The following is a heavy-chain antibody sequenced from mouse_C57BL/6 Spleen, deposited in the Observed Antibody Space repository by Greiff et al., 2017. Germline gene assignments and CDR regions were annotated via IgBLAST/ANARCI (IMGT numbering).Heavy chain of an antibody. CDR1: GYTFTSYW. D-gene: IGHD2-3*01. CDR3: ARMDGYSYWYFDV. V-gene: IGHV1-64*01. Sequence: QVQLKQPGAELVKPGASVKLSCKASGYTFTSYWMHWVKQRPGQGLEWIGMIHPNSGSTNYNEKFKSKATLTVDKSSSTAYMQLSSLTSEDSAVYYCARMDGYSYWYFDVWGTGTTVTVSA. J-gene: IGHJ1*03. CDR2: IHPNSGST.